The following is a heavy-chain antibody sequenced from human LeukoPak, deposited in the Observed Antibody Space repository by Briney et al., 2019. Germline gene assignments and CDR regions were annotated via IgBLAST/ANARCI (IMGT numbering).Heavy chain of an antibody. V-gene: IGHV4-30-4*01. J-gene: IGHJ4*02. CDR2: ISYSGST. CDR3: ARGGEGYNYVY. Sequence: SQTLSLTCTVSGGSISSANYYWNWIRQPPGKGLEWIGYISYSGSTHYNPSLKSRATISADTSKNQFSLKLTSMTAADMAVYHCARGGEGYNYVYWGQGTLVTVSS. D-gene: IGHD5-24*01. CDR1: GGSISSANYY.